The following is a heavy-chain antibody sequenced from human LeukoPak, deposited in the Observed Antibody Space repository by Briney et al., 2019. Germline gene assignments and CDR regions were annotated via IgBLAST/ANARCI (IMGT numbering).Heavy chain of an antibody. Sequence: ASVKVSCKASGYTFTGYYMHWVRQAPGQGLEWMGWINPNSGGTNYAQKFQGRVTMTRDTSISTAYMELSRLRSEDTAVYYCARADIVVVPAVQYYFDYWGQGTLVTVSS. CDR1: GYTFTGYY. CDR2: INPNSGGT. D-gene: IGHD2-2*01. V-gene: IGHV1-2*02. J-gene: IGHJ4*02. CDR3: ARADIVVVPAVQYYFDY.